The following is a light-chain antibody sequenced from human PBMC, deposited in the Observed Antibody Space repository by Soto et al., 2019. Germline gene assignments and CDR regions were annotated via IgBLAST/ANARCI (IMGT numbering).Light chain of an antibody. J-gene: IGKJ2*01. V-gene: IGKV3-20*01. CDR3: QQYGSSYT. Sequence: EIVLTQSPGTLSLSPGERATLSCRASQSVSSSYLAWYQQKPGQAHRLLIYGASSRATGIPDRFSGSGSDTAFTLTISRLEPEDFELYYCQQYGSSYTFGQGTKLEIK. CDR1: QSVSSSY. CDR2: GAS.